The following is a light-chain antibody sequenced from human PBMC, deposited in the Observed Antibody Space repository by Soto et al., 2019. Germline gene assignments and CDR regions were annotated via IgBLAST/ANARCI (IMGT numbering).Light chain of an antibody. CDR3: QQYGSSPST. CDR2: LAS. CDR1: QSVSSSN. Sequence: IVLTDAAATLSLSPGERATLSCRACQSVSSSNLAWYQQKPGPAPRLLIYLASSRATGIPDRFSGSGSGTDFTLTISRLEPEDFAVYYCQQYGSSPSTFGQGDQGGYQ. V-gene: IGKV3-20*01. J-gene: IGKJ1*01.